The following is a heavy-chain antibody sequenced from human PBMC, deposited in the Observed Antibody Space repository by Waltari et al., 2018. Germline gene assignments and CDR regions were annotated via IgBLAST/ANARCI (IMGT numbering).Heavy chain of an antibody. CDR1: GFTVSSNY. CDR3: ARDLLRFHYYYGMDV. V-gene: IGHV3-53*01. D-gene: IGHD3-3*01. Sequence: EVQLVESGGGLIQPGGSLRLSCAASGFTVSSNYMSWVRQAPGKGLEWFSVIYSGGSTYYADSVKGQFTISRDNSKNTLYLQMNSLRAEDTAVYYCARDLLRFHYYYGMDVWGQGTTVTVSS. CDR2: IYSGGST. J-gene: IGHJ6*02.